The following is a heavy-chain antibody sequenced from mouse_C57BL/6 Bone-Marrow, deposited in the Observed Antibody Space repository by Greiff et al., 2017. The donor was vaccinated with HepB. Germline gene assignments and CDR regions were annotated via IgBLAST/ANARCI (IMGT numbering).Heavy chain of an antibody. V-gene: IGHV6-6*01. D-gene: IGHD1-1*01. J-gene: IGHJ4*01. Sequence: EVKLEESGGGLVQPGGSMKLSCAASGFTFSDAWMDWVRQSPEKGLEWVAEIRNKANNHATYYAESVKGRFTISRDDSKSSVYLQMNSLRAEDTGIYYCTNYYGSSWGYAMDYWGQGTSVTVSS. CDR1: GFTFSDAW. CDR3: TNYYGSSWGYAMDY. CDR2: IRNKANNHAT.